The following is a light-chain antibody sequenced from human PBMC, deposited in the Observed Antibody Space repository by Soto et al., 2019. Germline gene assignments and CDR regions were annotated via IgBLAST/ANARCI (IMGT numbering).Light chain of an antibody. J-gene: IGKJ1*01. Sequence: DIQMTQSPSSLSASVGDRITISCRAGQDISHYLAWYQQRPGKVPKLLIHAASILQSGVPSRFSGSGSGTHFTLTISSLQPEDVATYYCQKYNSAPWTFGQGTKVEIK. V-gene: IGKV1-27*01. CDR2: AAS. CDR1: QDISHY. CDR3: QKYNSAPWT.